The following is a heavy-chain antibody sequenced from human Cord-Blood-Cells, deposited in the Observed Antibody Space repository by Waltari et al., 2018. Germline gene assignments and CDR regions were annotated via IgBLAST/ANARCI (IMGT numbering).Heavy chain of an antibody. CDR3: ARVLLCGGSSLSRDWFDP. Sequence: QVQLVQSGAEVKKPGASVKVSYKASGYTFTGYYMHWVRQAPGQGLEWMGWSNPNSGGTNYAKKCQGRGTMTRDTSISTAYMELSRLRSDDTAVYYCARVLLCGGSSLSRDWFDPWGQGTLVTVSS. V-gene: IGHV1-2*02. CDR2: SNPNSGGT. D-gene: IGHD6-13*01. J-gene: IGHJ5*02. CDR1: GYTFTGYY.